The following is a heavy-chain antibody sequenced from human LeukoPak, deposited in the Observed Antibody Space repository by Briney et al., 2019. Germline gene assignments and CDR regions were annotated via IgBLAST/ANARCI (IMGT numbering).Heavy chain of an antibody. V-gene: IGHV1-69*05. J-gene: IGHJ4*02. Sequence: SVKVSCKAYGGTFSSYAISWVRQAPGQGLEWMGRIIPIFGTANYAQKFQGRVTITTDESTSTAYMELSSLRSEDTAVYYCAGDSSGYEDYWGQGTLVTVSS. CDR3: AGDSSGYEDY. CDR2: IIPIFGTA. CDR1: GGTFSSYA. D-gene: IGHD3-22*01.